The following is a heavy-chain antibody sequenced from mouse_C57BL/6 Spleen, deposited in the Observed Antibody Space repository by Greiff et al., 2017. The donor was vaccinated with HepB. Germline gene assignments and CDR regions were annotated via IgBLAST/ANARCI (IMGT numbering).Heavy chain of an antibody. V-gene: IGHV5-17*01. Sequence: EVKVEESGGGLVKPGGSLKLSCAASGFTFSDYGMHWVRQAPEKGLEWVAYISSGSSTIYYADTVKGRFTISRDNAKNTLFLQMTSLRSEDTAMYYCARPSYWYFDVWGTGTTVTVSS. CDR3: ARPSYWYFDV. CDR1: GFTFSDYG. D-gene: IGHD2-10*02. J-gene: IGHJ1*03. CDR2: ISSGSSTI.